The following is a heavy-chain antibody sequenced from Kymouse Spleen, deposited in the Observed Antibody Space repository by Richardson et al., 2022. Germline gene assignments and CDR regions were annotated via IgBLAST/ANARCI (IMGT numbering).Heavy chain of an antibody. CDR3: ARDRDYYGSGSYYIPNYYYYGMDV. CDR1: GGSVSSGSYY. CDR2: IYYSGST. Sequence: QVQLQESGPGLVKPSETLSLTCTVSGGSVSSGSYYWSWIRQPPGKGLEWIGYIYYSGSTNYNPSLKSRVTISVDTSKNQFSLKLSSVTAADTAVYYCARDRDYYGSGSYYIPNYYYYGMDVWGQGTTVTVSS. V-gene: IGHV4-61*01. D-gene: IGHD3-10*01. J-gene: IGHJ6*02.